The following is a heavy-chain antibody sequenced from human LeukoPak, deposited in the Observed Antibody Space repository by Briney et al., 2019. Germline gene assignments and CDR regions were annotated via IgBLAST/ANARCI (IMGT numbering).Heavy chain of an antibody. CDR3: ARDQNPYTSQGAFDI. J-gene: IGHJ3*02. CDR1: GFTFSSHS. Sequence: GGSLRLSCAASGFTFSSHSMHWVRQAPGKGLEWISYISISTSTIYYADSVKGRFTISRDNAKNSLYLQMNSLRAEDTAVYYCARDQNPYTSQGAFDIWGQGTMVTVSS. D-gene: IGHD3-16*01. V-gene: IGHV3-48*04. CDR2: ISISTSTI.